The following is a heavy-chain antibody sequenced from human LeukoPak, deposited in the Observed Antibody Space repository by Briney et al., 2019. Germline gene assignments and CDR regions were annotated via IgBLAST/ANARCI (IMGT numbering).Heavy chain of an antibody. CDR2: IKSKTDGGTT. J-gene: IGHJ4*02. CDR1: GFTFSSYW. V-gene: IGHV3-15*01. D-gene: IGHD2-2*02. CDR3: TTAGDCSSTSCYKSFDY. Sequence: GGSLRPSCAASGFTFSSYWMSWVRQAPGKGLEWVGRIKSKTDGGTTDYAAPVKGRFTISRDDSKNTLYLQMNSLKTEDTAVYYCTTAGDCSSTSCYKSFDYWGQGTLVTVSS.